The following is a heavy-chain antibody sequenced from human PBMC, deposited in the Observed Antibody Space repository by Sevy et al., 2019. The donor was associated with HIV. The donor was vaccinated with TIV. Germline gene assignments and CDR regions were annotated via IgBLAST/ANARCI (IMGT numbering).Heavy chain of an antibody. D-gene: IGHD3-10*02. V-gene: IGHV4-39*01. CDR2: IYYSGTT. CDR3: ARFEYGHYVSHFEY. J-gene: IGHJ4*02. Sequence: SEILSLTCTVSGGSINSDSYYWGWIRQPPGNGLEWIGNIYYSGTTYYNPSLKSRVTRSVDTSKNQFSLKLSSVNAAHTAVYYCARFEYGHYVSHFEYWGQGTPVTVSS. CDR1: GGSINSDSYY.